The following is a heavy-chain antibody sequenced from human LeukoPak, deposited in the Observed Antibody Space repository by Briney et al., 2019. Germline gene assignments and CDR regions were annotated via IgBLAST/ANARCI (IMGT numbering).Heavy chain of an antibody. D-gene: IGHD6-19*01. V-gene: IGHV3-23*01. J-gene: IGHJ4*02. CDR2: IICSGGST. CDR1: GFTFSNYA. CDR3: AKDDPPNRPSSGWPDY. Sequence: GGSLRLSCAASGFTFSNYAMSWVRQGPGKGLEWVSTIICSGGSTYYADSVKGRFTISRDNSKNTLYLQMNSLRAEDTAVYYCAKDDPPNRPSSGWPDYWGQGTLVTVSS.